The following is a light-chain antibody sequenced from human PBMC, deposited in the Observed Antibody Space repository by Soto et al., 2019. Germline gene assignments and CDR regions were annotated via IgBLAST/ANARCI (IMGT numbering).Light chain of an antibody. V-gene: IGKV3-11*01. CDR3: QHRGKWPRT. J-gene: IGKJ2*01. CDR2: GAS. Sequence: EIVLTQSPATLSLSPGERATLSCRASQSVSSYLAWYQQKPGQAPRLLIYGASNRATGIPARFSGSGSATDFSLTISSLESEDFAVYYCQHRGKWPRTFGQGTKLEIK. CDR1: QSVSSY.